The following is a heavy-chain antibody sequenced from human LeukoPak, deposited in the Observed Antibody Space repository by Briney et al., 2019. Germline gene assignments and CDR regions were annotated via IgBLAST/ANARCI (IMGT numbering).Heavy chain of an antibody. CDR1: GXXVSSNY. CDR2: IYSGGST. D-gene: IGHD3-16*01. CDR3: VPRSGGMDV. J-gene: IGHJ6*02. V-gene: IGHV3-53*01. Sequence: GGXXRXXCAXSGXXVSSNYMXWVRQAPGKGLEWVSVIYSGGSTYYADSVKGRFTISRDNPKNTLYLQMNSLRAEDTAVYYCVPRSGGMDVWGQGTTVIVSS.